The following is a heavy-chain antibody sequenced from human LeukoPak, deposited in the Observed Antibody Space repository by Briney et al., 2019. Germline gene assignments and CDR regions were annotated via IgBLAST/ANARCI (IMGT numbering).Heavy chain of an antibody. CDR2: ISGGGGST. Sequence: GGSLRLSCAASGFTVSNNYMSWVRQAPGRGLEWVSSISGGGGSTNSADSVKGRFTISRDNSKNTLYLQMNSLRAEDTAVYYCAKSSYYDSSGYYREYYFDHWGQGTLVTVSS. CDR3: AKSSYYDSSGYYREYYFDH. D-gene: IGHD3-22*01. J-gene: IGHJ4*02. CDR1: GFTVSNNY. V-gene: IGHV3-23*01.